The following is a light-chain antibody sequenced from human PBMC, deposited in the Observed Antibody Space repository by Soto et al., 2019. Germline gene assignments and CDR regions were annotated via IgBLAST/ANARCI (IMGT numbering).Light chain of an antibody. V-gene: IGKV3-20*01. CDR1: QSVSSSF. J-gene: IGKJ5*01. CDR3: QQYGSSPRT. Sequence: ESVLTQSPGTLSLSPGERATLSCRASQSVSSSFLAWYQQKVGQAPRLLIYGASSRATGIPDRLSGSGSGTDFTLTISRLEPEDFAVYYCQQYGSSPRTFGQGTRLEIK. CDR2: GAS.